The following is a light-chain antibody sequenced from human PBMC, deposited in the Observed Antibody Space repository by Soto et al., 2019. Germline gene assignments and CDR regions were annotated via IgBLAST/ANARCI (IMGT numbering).Light chain of an antibody. V-gene: IGLV2-14*03. J-gene: IGLJ1*01. CDR3: SSYTTSNTRQIV. Sequence: QSVLTQPASVSGSPGQSITISCTGTSSEVGGYNYVSWYQHHPGKAPKLMIFDVSNRPSVVSNRFSGSKSGNTASLTISGLQPEDEADYYCSSYTTSNTRQIVFGTGTKVTVL. CDR2: DVS. CDR1: SSEVGGYNY.